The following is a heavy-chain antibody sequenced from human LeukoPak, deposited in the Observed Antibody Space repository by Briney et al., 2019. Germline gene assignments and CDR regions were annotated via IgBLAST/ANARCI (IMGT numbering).Heavy chain of an antibody. V-gene: IGHV4-39*01. D-gene: IGHD6-19*01. J-gene: IGHJ4*02. Sequence: SETLSLTCTVFGDSVSSSNYYWGWIRQPPGKGLEWIGSIYYSGSTYYNPSLKSRVSISVDTSKNQFSLKRSSVTAADTAVYYCASDSSGWFRPYYFDYWGQGTLVTVSS. CDR1: GDSVSSSNYY. CDR2: IYYSGST. CDR3: ASDSSGWFRPYYFDY.